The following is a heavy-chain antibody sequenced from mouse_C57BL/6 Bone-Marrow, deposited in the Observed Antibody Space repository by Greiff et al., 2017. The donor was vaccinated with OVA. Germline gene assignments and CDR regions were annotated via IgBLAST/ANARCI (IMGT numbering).Heavy chain of an antibody. D-gene: IGHD2-3*01. J-gene: IGHJ3*01. CDR2: ISDGGSYT. CDR3: ARDNDEGAWFAY. CDR1: GFTFSSYA. Sequence: EVKVVESGGGLVKPGGSLKLSCAASGFTFSSYAMSWVRQTPEKRLEWVATISDGGSYTYYPDNVKGRFTLSRDNAQNNLYLQMSHLKSEDTAMYYCARDNDEGAWFAYWGQGTLGTVSA. V-gene: IGHV5-4*01.